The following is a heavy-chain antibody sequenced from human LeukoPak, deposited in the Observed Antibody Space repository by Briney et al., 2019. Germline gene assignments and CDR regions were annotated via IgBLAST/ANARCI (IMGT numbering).Heavy chain of an antibody. CDR3: ARGPPPPTVTTGWFDP. V-gene: IGHV4-34*01. Sequence: SETLSLTCAVYGGSFTNYYWTWIRQPPGKGLEWIGEISHSGDTNYNPSLKSRVTVSLDTSKSQFSLKLTSVTAADTAVYFCARGPPPPTVTTGWFDPWGQGTLVTVSS. J-gene: IGHJ5*02. CDR2: ISHSGDT. D-gene: IGHD4-17*01. CDR1: GGSFTNYY.